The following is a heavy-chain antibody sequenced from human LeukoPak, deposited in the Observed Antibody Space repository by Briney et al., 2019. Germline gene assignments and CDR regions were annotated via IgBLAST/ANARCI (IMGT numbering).Heavy chain of an antibody. J-gene: IGHJ4*02. CDR3: ARDNRGSLGPFDC. Sequence: GGSLRLSCAASGFTYSSYWMHWVRQAPGKGLVWVSRVNGDGSSTTYADSVKGRFTVSRDNAKNTLYLQMNSPRAEDTAVYYCARDNRGSLGPFDCWGQGTLVTVSS. CDR1: GFTYSSYW. D-gene: IGHD3-10*01. CDR2: VNGDGSST. V-gene: IGHV3-74*03.